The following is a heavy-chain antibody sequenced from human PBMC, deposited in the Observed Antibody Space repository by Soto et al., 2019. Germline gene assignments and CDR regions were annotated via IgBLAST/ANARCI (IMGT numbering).Heavy chain of an antibody. Sequence: QVQLVQSGAEVKKPGASVTVSCKTSGYTFSNYGINWVRQAPGQGLEWMGWISGYNGNTNYAQTVQGRVTMPTDTSTGTVYMELRSLKSDDTAIYYCSRFIMVGGWFDPNYYHCMDVWGQGTMVTVSS. CDR3: SRFIMVGGWFDPNYYHCMDV. CDR1: GYTFSNYG. V-gene: IGHV1-18*01. CDR2: ISGYNGNT. D-gene: IGHD6-19*01. J-gene: IGHJ6*02.